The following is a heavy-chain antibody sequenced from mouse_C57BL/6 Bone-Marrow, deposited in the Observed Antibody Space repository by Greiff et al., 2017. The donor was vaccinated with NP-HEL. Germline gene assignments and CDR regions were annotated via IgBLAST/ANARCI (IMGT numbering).Heavy chain of an antibody. Sequence: EVKLVESGEGLVKPGGSLKLSCAASGFTFSSYAMSWVRQTPEKRLEWVAYISSGGDYIYYADTVKGRFTISRANARNTLYLQMSSLKSEDTAMYYCTRVPHYGSSYDYYAMDYWGQGTSVTVSS. V-gene: IGHV5-9-1*02. CDR3: TRVPHYGSSYDYYAMDY. CDR2: ISSGGDYI. CDR1: GFTFSSYA. J-gene: IGHJ4*01. D-gene: IGHD1-1*01.